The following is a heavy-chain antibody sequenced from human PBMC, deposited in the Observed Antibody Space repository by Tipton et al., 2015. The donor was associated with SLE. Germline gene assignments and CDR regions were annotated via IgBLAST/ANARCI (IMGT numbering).Heavy chain of an antibody. J-gene: IGHJ4*02. CDR1: GFSLSPSG. CDR2: IWFDGSNK. V-gene: IGHV3-33*01. CDR3: ARGRGGVFLDY. Sequence: SLRLSCAASGFSLSPSGMHWFRQAPGKGLEWVAVIWFDGSNKFYADSVKGRFTISRDNSKNTVSLQMNSLRVEDTAVYFCARGRGGVFLDYWGQGTLVTVST. D-gene: IGHD6-13*01.